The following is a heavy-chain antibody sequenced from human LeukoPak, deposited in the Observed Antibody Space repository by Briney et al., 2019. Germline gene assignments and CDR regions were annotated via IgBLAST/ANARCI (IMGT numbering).Heavy chain of an antibody. CDR1: GFTFEDYG. D-gene: IGHD6-13*01. J-gene: IGHJ5*02. V-gene: IGHV3-43*02. Sequence: PGGSLRLSCAASGFTFEDYGMHWVRQAPGKGLEWVSLITGNGVSTYYADSVKGRFTISRDNSKNSLYLQMSSLRTEDTALYYCAKCVYSNIYYWFDPWGQGTLVSVSS. CDR2: ITGNGVST. CDR3: AKCVYSNIYYWFDP.